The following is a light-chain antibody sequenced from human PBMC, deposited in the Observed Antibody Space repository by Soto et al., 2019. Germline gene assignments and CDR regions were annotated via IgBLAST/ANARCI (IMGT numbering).Light chain of an antibody. Sequence: QSALTQPASVSGSLGQSITISCAGTSSDVGRYNLVSWYQQHPGKAPKFMIYEVSKRPSGVSNRFSGSKSGNTASLTISGLQAEDEADYYCCSYASYVVFGGGTKLTVL. CDR3: CSYASYVV. V-gene: IGLV2-23*02. J-gene: IGLJ2*01. CDR2: EVS. CDR1: SSDVGRYNL.